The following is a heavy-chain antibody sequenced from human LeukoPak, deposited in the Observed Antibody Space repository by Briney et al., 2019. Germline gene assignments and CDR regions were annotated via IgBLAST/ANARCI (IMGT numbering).Heavy chain of an antibody. CDR1: GFRFRTHA. J-gene: IGHJ4*02. CDR2: ITGVGDRA. D-gene: IGHD7-27*01. CDR3: TKDQDFRLGSMDF. V-gene: IGHV3-23*01. Sequence: PGGSLRLSCGTSGFRFRTHAMTWVRQAPGKGLEWVSTITGVGDRALYIDSVRGRFTIFRDDSKNTLYLQMNSLRAEDTAVYYCTKDQDFRLGSMDFWGQGTLVTVSS.